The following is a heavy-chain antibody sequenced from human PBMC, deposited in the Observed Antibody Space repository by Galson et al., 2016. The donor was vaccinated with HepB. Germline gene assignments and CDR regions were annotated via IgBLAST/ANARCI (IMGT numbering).Heavy chain of an antibody. CDR1: GYSFTDYW. CDR2: IYPGDSHT. J-gene: IGHJ1*01. V-gene: IGHV5-51*01. Sequence: QSGAEVKKPGESLRISCKGSGYSFTDYWIGWVRQMPGKGLEWMGIIYPGDSHTRYSPSFQVQVTTSADKSISPACLQSSSLKACDTAIYYCARRLTHDAKIWDSEYWGQGSLVTVS. CDR3: ARRLTHDAKIWDSEY. D-gene: IGHD3-16*01.